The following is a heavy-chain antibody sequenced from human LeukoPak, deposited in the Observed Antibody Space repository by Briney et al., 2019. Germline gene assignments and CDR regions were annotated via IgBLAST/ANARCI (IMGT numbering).Heavy chain of an antibody. CDR2: VNYSGST. CDR3: ARDRGGFTYGEYYFDY. D-gene: IGHD2-15*01. J-gene: IGHJ4*02. Sequence: SETLSLTCTVSGGSVSNDNHYWSWIRQPPGKGLEWIGYVNYSGSTKYNPSLKSRVSISADTSRSQVSLKLSSVTAADTAVYYCARDRGGFTYGEYYFDYWGQGSLVTVSS. V-gene: IGHV4-61*01. CDR1: GGSVSNDNHY.